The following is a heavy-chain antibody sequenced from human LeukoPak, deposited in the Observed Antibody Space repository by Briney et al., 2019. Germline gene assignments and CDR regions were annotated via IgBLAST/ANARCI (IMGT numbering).Heavy chain of an antibody. V-gene: IGHV4-59*01. J-gene: IGHJ4*02. CDR3: ARDSLHYDILTGYYTPRYFDY. Sequence: SETLSLTCAVYGGSFSGYYWSWIRQPPGKGLEWIGYIYYSGSTNYNPSLKSRVTISVDTSKNQFSLKLSSVTVADTAVYYCARDSLHYDILTGYYTPRYFDYWGQGTLVTVSS. CDR2: IYYSGST. CDR1: GGSFSGYY. D-gene: IGHD3-9*01.